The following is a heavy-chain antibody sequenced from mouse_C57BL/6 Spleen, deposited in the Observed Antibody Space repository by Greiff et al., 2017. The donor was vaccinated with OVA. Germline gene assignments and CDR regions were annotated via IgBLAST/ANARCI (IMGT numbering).Heavy chain of an antibody. Sequence: EVQVVESGGGLVKPGGSLKLSCAASGFTFSDYGMHWVRQAPEKGLEWVAYISSGSSTIYYADTVKGRFTISRDNAKNTLFLQMTSLRSEDTAMDYCARVYDGSSVAMGDWGQGTSVTVSS. J-gene: IGHJ4*01. CDR2: ISSGSSTI. V-gene: IGHV5-17*01. CDR1: GFTFSDYG. D-gene: IGHD1-1*01. CDR3: ARVYDGSSVAMGD.